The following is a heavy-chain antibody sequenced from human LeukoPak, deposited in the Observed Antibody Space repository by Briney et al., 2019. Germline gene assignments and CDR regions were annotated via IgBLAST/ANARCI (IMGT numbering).Heavy chain of an antibody. V-gene: IGHV3-48*04. CDR1: GFTFSSYS. D-gene: IGHD2-15*01. CDR2: ISSSSSTI. J-gene: IGHJ3*02. Sequence: GGSLRLSCAASGFTFSSYSMNWVRQAPGKGLEWVSYISSSSSTIYYADSVKGRFTISRDNAKNSLYLQMNSLRAEDTAVYYCAREKISRRSNAFDIWGQGTMVTVSS. CDR3: AREKISRRSNAFDI.